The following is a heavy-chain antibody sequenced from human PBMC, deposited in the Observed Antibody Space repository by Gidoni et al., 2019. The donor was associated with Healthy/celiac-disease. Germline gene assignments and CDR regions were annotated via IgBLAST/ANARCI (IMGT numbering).Heavy chain of an antibody. V-gene: IGHV4-34*01. CDR1: GGSFSGYY. Sequence: QVQLQQWGAGLLKPSETLSLTCAVYGGSFSGYYWSWIRQPPGKGLEWIGEINHSGSTNYNPSLKSRVTISVDTSKNQFSLKLSSVTAADTAVYYCARGTAKSPFDYWGQGTLVTVSS. J-gene: IGHJ4*02. CDR3: ARGTAKSPFDY. CDR2: INHSGST. D-gene: IGHD2-21*02.